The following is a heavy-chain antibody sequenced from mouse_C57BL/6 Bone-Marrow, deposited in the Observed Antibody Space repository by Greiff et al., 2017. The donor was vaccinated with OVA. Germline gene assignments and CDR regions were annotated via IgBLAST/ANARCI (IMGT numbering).Heavy chain of an antibody. Sequence: VKVVESGAELVKPGASVKISCKASGYAFSNYWMNWVKQRPGKGLEWIGQIYPGDGDINYNGKFKGKATLTADKSSSTAYMQFSSLPSEDSAVYFCARGAYWGQGTTLTVSS. J-gene: IGHJ2*01. V-gene: IGHV1-80*01. CDR1: GYAFSNYW. CDR2: IYPGDGDI. CDR3: ARGAY.